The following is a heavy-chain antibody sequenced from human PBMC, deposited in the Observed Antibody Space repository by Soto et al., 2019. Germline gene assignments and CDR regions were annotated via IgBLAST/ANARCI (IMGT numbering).Heavy chain of an antibody. CDR1: GFTFSSYG. D-gene: IGHD3-10*01. CDR3: ARDSYYYGSGSYYFDY. J-gene: IGHJ4*02. CDR2: IWYDGSNK. Sequence: PGGSLRLSCAASGFTFSSYGMHWVRQAPGKGLEWVAVIWYDGSNKYYADSVKGRFTISRDNSKNTLYLQMNSLRAEDTAVYYCARDSYYYGSGSYYFDYWGQGTLVTVSS. V-gene: IGHV3-33*01.